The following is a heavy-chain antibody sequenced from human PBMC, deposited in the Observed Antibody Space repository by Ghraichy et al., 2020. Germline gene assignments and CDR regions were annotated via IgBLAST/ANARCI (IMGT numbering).Heavy chain of an antibody. V-gene: IGHV3-74*01. Sequence: GGSLRLSCAASGFTFSSYYMHWVRQAPGKGLVWVSRINSDGSTTTYADSVKGRFTISRDNAKNTLYLQMNSLRAEVTAFYYCARDLGRDFWSGYYRASGLDVWGQGTTVTVSS. CDR1: GFTFSSYY. CDR3: ARDLGRDFWSGYYRASGLDV. CDR2: INSDGSTT. D-gene: IGHD3-3*01. J-gene: IGHJ6*02.